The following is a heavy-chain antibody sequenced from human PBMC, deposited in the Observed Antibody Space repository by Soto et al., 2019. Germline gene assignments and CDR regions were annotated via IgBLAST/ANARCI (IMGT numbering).Heavy chain of an antibody. V-gene: IGHV1-46*04. CDR2: INPTDGST. CDR3: VREYCSGGSCSPDP. CDR1: GYTFTNYY. J-gene: IGHJ5*02. Sequence: GASVKVSCKASGYTFTNYYMHWVRQAPGQGLEWMGIINPTDGSTLYAQKLQGRVIVTRDTSTSTVYMDLSSLRSEDTAVYYCVREYCSGGSCSPDPWGQGTLVTVSS. D-gene: IGHD2-15*01.